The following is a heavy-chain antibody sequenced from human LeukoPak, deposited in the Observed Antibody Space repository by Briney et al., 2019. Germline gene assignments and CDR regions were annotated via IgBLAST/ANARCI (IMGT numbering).Heavy chain of an antibody. CDR3: ATDLDILTLRAPSAFDI. CDR2: IIPILGIA. Sequence: SVKVSCKASGGTFSSYAISWVRQAPGQGLEWMGRIIPILGIANYAQKFQGRVTITADKSTSTAYMELSSLRSEDTAVYYCATDLDILTLRAPSAFDIWGQGTMVTVSS. CDR1: GGTFSSYA. J-gene: IGHJ3*02. V-gene: IGHV1-69*04. D-gene: IGHD3-9*01.